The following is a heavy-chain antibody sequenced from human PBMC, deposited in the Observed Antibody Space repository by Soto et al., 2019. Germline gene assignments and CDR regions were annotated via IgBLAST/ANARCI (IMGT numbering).Heavy chain of an antibody. J-gene: IGHJ4*02. V-gene: IGHV1-2*02. Sequence: ASVKVSCKASGYTFSDYYMHWVRQAPGQGLEWLGWINPYTGATNSAQKFQGRVTMTRDTSISTAYMEVSSLTSDDTAVYYCGRDPIGGGAPSYIDVWGQGSLVTVSS. CDR2: INPYTGAT. D-gene: IGHD3-16*01. CDR1: GYTFSDYY. CDR3: GRDPIGGGAPSYIDV.